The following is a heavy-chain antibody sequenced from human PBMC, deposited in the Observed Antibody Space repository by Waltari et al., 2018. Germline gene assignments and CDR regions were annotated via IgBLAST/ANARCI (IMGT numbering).Heavy chain of an antibody. CDR1: GYTLTELS. CDR3: ATANYYDSSGYPDY. V-gene: IGHV1-24*01. J-gene: IGHJ4*02. D-gene: IGHD3-22*01. CDR2: FDPEDGET. Sequence: QVELVQSGAAVKKPGASVKVSCKVSGYTLTELSMPWGRQAPGKGLEWMGGFDPEDGETIYAQKFQGRVTMTEDTSTDTAYMEQSSLRSEDTAVDYCATANYYDSSGYPDYWGQGTLVTVAS.